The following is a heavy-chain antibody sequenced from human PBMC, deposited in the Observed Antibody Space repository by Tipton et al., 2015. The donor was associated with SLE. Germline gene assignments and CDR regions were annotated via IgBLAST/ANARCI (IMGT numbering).Heavy chain of an antibody. Sequence: SLRLSCAASGFTFSSYSMNWVRQAPGKGLEWISSIRSSSSYIYYADSVKGRFTISRDNAKNSLYLQMNSLTVEDTAVYYCTRGLGGDGYPAYWGQGTLVTVSS. V-gene: IGHV3-21*01. D-gene: IGHD5-24*01. CDR1: GFTFSSYS. J-gene: IGHJ4*02. CDR3: TRGLGGDGYPAY. CDR2: IRSSSSYI.